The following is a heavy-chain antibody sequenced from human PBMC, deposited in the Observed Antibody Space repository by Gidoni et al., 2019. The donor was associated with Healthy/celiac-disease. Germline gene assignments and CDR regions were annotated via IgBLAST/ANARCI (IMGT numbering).Heavy chain of an antibody. J-gene: IGHJ4*02. CDR2: IYYSGST. Sequence: QLQLQESGPGLVKPSETLSLTCTVSGGSISSSSYYWGWIRQPPGKGLEWIGSIYYSGSTYYNPSRKSRVTISVDTSKNQFSLKLSSVTAADTAVYYCARRRYYYDSSGYRSAYDYWGQGTLVTVSS. V-gene: IGHV4-39*01. CDR3: ARRRYYYDSSGYRSAYDY. CDR1: GGSISSSSYY. D-gene: IGHD3-22*01.